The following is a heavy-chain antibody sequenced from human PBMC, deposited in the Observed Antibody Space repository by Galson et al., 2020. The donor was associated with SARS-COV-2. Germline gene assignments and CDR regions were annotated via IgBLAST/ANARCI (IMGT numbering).Heavy chain of an antibody. Sequence: GESLKISCAASGFTFSDYYMSWIRQAPGKGLEWVSYISSSGSTIYYADSVKGRFTISRDNAKNSLYLQMNSLRAEDTAVYYCARVWVSAVTTAVGAFDIWGQGTMVTVSS. CDR1: GFTFSDYY. V-gene: IGHV3-11*01. D-gene: IGHD4-17*01. CDR3: ARVWVSAVTTAVGAFDI. CDR2: ISSSGSTI. J-gene: IGHJ3*02.